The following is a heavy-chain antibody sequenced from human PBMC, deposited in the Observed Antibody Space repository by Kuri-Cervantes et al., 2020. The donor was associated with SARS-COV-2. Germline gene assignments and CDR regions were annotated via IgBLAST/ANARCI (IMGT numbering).Heavy chain of an antibody. Sequence: GESLKISCAASGFTFSSYAMHWVRQAPGKGLEWVAVISYDGSNKYSADSVKGRFTISRDNSKNTLYLQMNSLRAEDTAVYYCVRLTVTTAIDGDYWGQGTLVTVSS. CDR1: GFTFSSYA. V-gene: IGHV3-30-3*01. CDR3: VRLTVTTAIDGDY. J-gene: IGHJ4*02. CDR2: ISYDGSNK. D-gene: IGHD4-11*01.